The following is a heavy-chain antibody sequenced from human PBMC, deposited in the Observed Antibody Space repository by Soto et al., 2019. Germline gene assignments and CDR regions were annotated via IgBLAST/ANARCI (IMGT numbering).Heavy chain of an antibody. Sequence: HVRLVQSGAEVKKPGASVKVSCKASGYTFTIYGISWVRQAPGQGLEWMGWISAYNGNTNYVQNFQGRVTMTTDTPRTTADKELSSLSSDVTDVYYCATRRDGANEFGYWGQATLVTVSS. CDR3: ATRRDGANEFGY. CDR2: ISAYNGNT. CDR1: GYTFTIYG. J-gene: IGHJ4*02. V-gene: IGHV1-18*01.